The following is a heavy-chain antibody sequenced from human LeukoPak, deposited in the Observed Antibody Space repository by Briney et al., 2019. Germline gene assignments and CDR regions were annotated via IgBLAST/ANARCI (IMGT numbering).Heavy chain of an antibody. CDR2: ISYVGSNK. CDR1: GFTFSSYA. V-gene: IGHV3-30-3*01. CDR3: ARGFRGITVTSMDV. Sequence: QTGGSLRLSCAASGFTFSSYALHWVRQAPGKGVAWVAVISYVGSNKYYADSVKGRFSISRDKSKNTLYLQMSSLRSEDTAVYYCARGFRGITVTSMDVWGEGTTVTVPS. D-gene: IGHD4-17*01. J-gene: IGHJ6*03.